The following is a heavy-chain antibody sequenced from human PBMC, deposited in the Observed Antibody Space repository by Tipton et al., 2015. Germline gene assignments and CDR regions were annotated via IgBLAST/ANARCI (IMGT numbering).Heavy chain of an antibody. Sequence: TLSLTCTVSGGTISSSSYFWGWIRQPPGKGLEWIGSIYYSGSTYYNPSLKSRVTISLDTSKDHFSLKLNSVTAADTAVYYCARHSHCGAGSCFLNSWSQGTLVTVSS. CDR3: ARHSHCGAGSCFLNS. J-gene: IGHJ4*02. D-gene: IGHD2-15*01. CDR1: GGTISSSSYF. V-gene: IGHV4-39*01. CDR2: IYYSGST.